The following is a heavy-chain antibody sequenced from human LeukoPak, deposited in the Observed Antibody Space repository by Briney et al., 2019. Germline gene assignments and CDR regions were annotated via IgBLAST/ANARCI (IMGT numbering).Heavy chain of an antibody. CDR2: ISAYNGNT. CDR1: GYTFTSYG. CDR3: ARDRGPELVAAAGPCYYYGMDV. V-gene: IGHV1-18*01. D-gene: IGHD6-13*01. J-gene: IGHJ6*02. Sequence: ASVKVSCKASGYTFTSYGISWVRQAPGQGLEWMGWISAYNGNTNYAQKLQGRVTMTTDTSTSTAYMELRSLRSDDTAVYYCARDRGPELVAAAGPCYYYGMDVWGQGTTVTVSS.